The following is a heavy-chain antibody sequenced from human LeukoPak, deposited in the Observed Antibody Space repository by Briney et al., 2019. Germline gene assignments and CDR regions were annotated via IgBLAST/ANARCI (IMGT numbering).Heavy chain of an antibody. CDR3: ARGSGSYSTYFDF. CDR2: ISWNGGST. V-gene: IGHV3-20*04. J-gene: IGHJ4*02. D-gene: IGHD1-26*01. Sequence: PGGSLTLSCAASGFNFDDYGMTWVRQAPGEGLEWVSGISWNGGSTAYVDSVKGRFTIPRDNAKNSLYLQMNSLRGEDTALYYCARGSGSYSTYFDFWGQGTLVTVSS. CDR1: GFNFDDYG.